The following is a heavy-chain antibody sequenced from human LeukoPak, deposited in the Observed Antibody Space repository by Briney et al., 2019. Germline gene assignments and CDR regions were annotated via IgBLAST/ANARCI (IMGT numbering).Heavy chain of an antibody. CDR3: ASQKQPRIAVAGFDY. D-gene: IGHD6-19*01. Sequence: PGGSLRLSCAASGFTVSSNYMSWVRQAPGKGLEWVSVIYSGGSTYYADSVKGRFTISRDNSKNTLYLQMNSLRAENTAVYYCASQKQPRIAVAGFDYWGQGTLVTVSS. V-gene: IGHV3-53*01. CDR2: IYSGGST. J-gene: IGHJ4*02. CDR1: GFTVSSNY.